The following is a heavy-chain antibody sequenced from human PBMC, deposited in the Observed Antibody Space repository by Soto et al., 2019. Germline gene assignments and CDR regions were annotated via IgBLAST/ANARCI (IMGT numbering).Heavy chain of an antibody. V-gene: IGHV5-10-1*01. CDR3: ARPTNCSSTSRPHYYYYYGMDV. J-gene: IGHJ6*02. CDR2: IDPSDSYT. Sequence: PGESLKISCKGSGYSFTSYWISWVRQMPGKGMEWMGRIDPSDSYTNYSPSFQAHVTISADKSISTAYLQWSSLKASDPAMYYCARPTNCSSTSRPHYYYYYGMDVWGQGTTVTVSS. CDR1: GYSFTSYW. D-gene: IGHD2-2*01.